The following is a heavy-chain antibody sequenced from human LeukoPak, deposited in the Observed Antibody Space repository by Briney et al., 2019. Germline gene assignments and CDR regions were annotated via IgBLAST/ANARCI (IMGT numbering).Heavy chain of an antibody. V-gene: IGHV5-51*01. CDR1: GYSFTSYW. CDR2: IYPGDSDT. D-gene: IGHD3-3*01. J-gene: IGHJ4*02. CDR3: ARLFSPSYDFWSGYFDY. Sequence: GESLKISCKGSGYSFTSYWIGWVRQMPGKGLEWMGIIYPGDSDTRYSPSFQGQVTISADKSISTAYLQWSSLKASDTAMYYCARLFSPSYDFWSGYFDYWGQGTLVTVSS.